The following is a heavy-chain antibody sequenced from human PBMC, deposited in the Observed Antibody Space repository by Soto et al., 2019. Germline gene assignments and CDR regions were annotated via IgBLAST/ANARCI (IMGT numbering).Heavy chain of an antibody. CDR1: GFTFSDYY. CDR2: ISSSGSTI. D-gene: IGHD5-12*01. CDR3: ARAALGGYDSFYDDYMAV. J-gene: IGHJ6*03. Sequence: QVQLVESGGGLVKPGGSLRLSCAASGFTFSDYYMSWIRQAPGKGLEWVSYISSSGSTIYYEDSVKGRFTISRDNAKNSLYLQMNGQRAEDTAVYYCARAALGGYDSFYDDYMAVGGKGTTVTVSS. V-gene: IGHV3-11*01.